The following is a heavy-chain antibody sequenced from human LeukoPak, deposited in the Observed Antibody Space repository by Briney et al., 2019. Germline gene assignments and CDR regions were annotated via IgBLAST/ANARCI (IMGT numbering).Heavy chain of an antibody. Sequence: GGSLRLSCAASGFTFSSYSMNWVRQAPGKGLEWVSSISSSISYIYYADSVKGRFTISRDNAKNSLYLQMNSLRAEDTAVYYCARDIYYDYGGNEGAAGSLDYWGQGTLVTVSS. V-gene: IGHV3-21*01. CDR1: GFTFSSYS. CDR2: ISSSISYI. J-gene: IGHJ4*02. CDR3: ARDIYYDYGGNEGAAGSLDY. D-gene: IGHD4-23*01.